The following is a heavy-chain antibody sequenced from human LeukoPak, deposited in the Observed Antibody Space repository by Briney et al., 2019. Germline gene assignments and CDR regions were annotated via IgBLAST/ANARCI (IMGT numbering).Heavy chain of an antibody. D-gene: IGHD6-19*01. CDR2: ISSNGGST. CDR3: VKITFSSGGDY. CDR1: GFTFSSCA. J-gene: IGHJ4*02. V-gene: IGHV3-64D*09. Sequence: PGGSLRLSCSASGFTFSSCAMYWVRQAPGKGLEYVSGISSNGGSTYYAASVKGRFTISRDNSKNTLYLQMSSLRAEDTAVYYWVKITFSSGGDYWGQGTLVTVCS.